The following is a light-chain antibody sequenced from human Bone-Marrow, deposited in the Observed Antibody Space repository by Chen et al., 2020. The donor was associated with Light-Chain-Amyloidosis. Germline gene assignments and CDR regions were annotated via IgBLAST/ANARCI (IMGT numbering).Light chain of an antibody. J-gene: IGLJ3*02. CDR3: CSYAGDSWV. V-gene: IGLV2-8*01. CDR1: NSDVGRYAY. CDR2: EVI. Sequence: QSALTQPPSASGSPGQSVTISCTGTNSDVGRYAYVSWYQQHPGKAPKFLIYEVIKRSSGAPDRFSGSKCGNTSSLTVSGLQAEDEADYYCCSYAGDSWVFGGGTKLTVL.